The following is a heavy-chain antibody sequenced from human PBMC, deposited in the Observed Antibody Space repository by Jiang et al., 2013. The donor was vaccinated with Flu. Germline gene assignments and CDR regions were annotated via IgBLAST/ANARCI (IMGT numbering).Heavy chain of an antibody. J-gene: IGHJ5*02. D-gene: IGHD2-15*01. Sequence: SVSSTSTVWNWIRQSPSRGLEWLGRTSYRSKWSSDYAASVKSRITINADTSKNQFSLHLNSVTPEDTAVYFCARGYWFDPWGQGTLVTVSS. CDR1: SVSSTSTV. CDR2: TSYRSKWSS. V-gene: IGHV6-1*01. CDR3: ARGYWFDP.